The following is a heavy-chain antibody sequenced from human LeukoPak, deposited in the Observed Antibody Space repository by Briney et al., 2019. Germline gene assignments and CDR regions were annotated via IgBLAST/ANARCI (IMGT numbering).Heavy chain of an antibody. D-gene: IGHD6-6*01. CDR1: GGTFSSYA. CDR2: IIPILGIA. Sequence: ASVKVSCKASGGTFSSYAISWVRQAPGQGLEWMGRIIPILGIANYAQKFQGRVTITADKSTSTAYMELSSLRSEDTAVYYCARVSSSSLGDWFDPWGQGTLVTVSS. CDR3: ARVSSSSLGDWFDP. V-gene: IGHV1-69*04. J-gene: IGHJ5*02.